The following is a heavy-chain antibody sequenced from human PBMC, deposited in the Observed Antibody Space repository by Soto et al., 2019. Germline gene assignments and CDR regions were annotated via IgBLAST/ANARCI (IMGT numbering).Heavy chain of an antibody. J-gene: IGHJ3*01. D-gene: IGHD1-26*01. Sequence: SVKVSCKASGGTFSTYGITWVRQASGQGLEWMGGIIPISGRINFAQKFQGRLTITPDESTSTVYMDLSSLTSEDTAVYYFASRERVDAFDVWGQGTMVTVS. CDR1: GGTFSTYG. V-gene: IGHV1-69*13. CDR2: IIPISGRI. CDR3: ASRERVDAFDV.